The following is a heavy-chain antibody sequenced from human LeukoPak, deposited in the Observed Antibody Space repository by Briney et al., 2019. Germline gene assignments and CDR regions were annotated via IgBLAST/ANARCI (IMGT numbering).Heavy chain of an antibody. CDR1: GLTVSSTY. Sequence: GGSLRLSCAASGLTVSSTYMSWVRQAPGQGLEWISVIYTGGSAFYADSVKGRFTISRDNSKNTLYLQMNSLRAEDTAVYYCARSWDSFDYWGQGTLVTVSS. J-gene: IGHJ4*02. CDR2: IYTGGSA. D-gene: IGHD6-13*01. V-gene: IGHV3-53*01. CDR3: ARSWDSFDY.